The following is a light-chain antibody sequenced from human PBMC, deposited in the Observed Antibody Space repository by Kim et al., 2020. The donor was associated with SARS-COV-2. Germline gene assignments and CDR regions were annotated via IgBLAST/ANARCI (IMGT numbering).Light chain of an antibody. V-gene: IGKV3-20*01. CDR2: GAS. Sequence: EIVLTQSPGTLSLSPGERATLSCRASQSVSSRHLAWYQQRPGQAPRPLIYGASSRATGIPDRISGSGSGTDFTLTISRLEPEDFGVYYCQQYGSSPTTFGQGTKLEIK. CDR3: QQYGSSPTT. J-gene: IGKJ2*01. CDR1: QSVSSRH.